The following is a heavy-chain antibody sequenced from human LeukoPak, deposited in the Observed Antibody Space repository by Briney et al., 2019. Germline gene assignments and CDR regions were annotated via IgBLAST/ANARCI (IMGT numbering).Heavy chain of an antibody. J-gene: IGHJ5*02. Sequence: QPGGSLRLSCAASGVIFSSDGMSWVRQAPGKGLEWVANRKQDGSEKNYVDPVKGRFTISRDNAKNSLYLQMNSLRAEDTAVYYCARDAGLAVFWFDPWGQGTLVTVSS. CDR3: ARDAGLAVFWFDP. CDR2: RKQDGSEK. V-gene: IGHV3-7*01. D-gene: IGHD6-19*01. CDR1: GVIFSSDG.